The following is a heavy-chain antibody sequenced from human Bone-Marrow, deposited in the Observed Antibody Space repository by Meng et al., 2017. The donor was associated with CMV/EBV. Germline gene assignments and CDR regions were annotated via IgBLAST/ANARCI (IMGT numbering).Heavy chain of an antibody. CDR2: ISYDGSNK. D-gene: IGHD3-10*01. J-gene: IGHJ6*02. V-gene: IGHV3-30-3*01. CDR1: GFTFSSYA. CDR3: ARDGPMVRGVMGYYCYGTDV. Sequence: GESRKISCAASGFTFSSYAMHGVRQAPGKGVEWVAVISYDGSNKYYADSVKGRFTISRDNSKNTLYLQMNSLRAEDTAVYYCARDGPMVRGVMGYYCYGTDVWGQGTTVTVSS.